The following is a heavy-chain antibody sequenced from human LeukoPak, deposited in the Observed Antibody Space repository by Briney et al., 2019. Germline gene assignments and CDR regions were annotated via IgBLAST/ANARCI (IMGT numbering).Heavy chain of an antibody. CDR2: ISSSSSYT. CDR1: GLTLKNFA. J-gene: IGHJ4*02. D-gene: IGHD5-12*01. V-gene: IGHV3-11*05. Sequence: GGSLRLSCAASGLTLKNFAMSWIRQAPGKGLEWVSYISSSSSYTDYADSVKGRFTISRDNAKNSLNLQMNSLRAEDTAVYYCARDSGYSGYSDYWGQGTLVTVSS. CDR3: ARDSGYSGYSDY.